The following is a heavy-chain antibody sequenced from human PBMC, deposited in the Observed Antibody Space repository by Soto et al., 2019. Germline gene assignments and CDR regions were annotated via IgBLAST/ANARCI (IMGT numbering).Heavy chain of an antibody. CDR3: ASCTDFDWPKRGYYYGMDV. V-gene: IGHV1-69*01. CDR1: GGTFSSYA. Sequence: QVQLVQSGAEVKKPGSSVKVSCKASGGTFSSYAISWVRQAPGHGLEWMGGIIPIFGTANYAQKFQGRVTITADESTSTAYMELSSLRSEDTAVYYCASCTDFDWPKRGYYYGMDVWGQGTTVTVSS. J-gene: IGHJ6*02. D-gene: IGHD3-9*01. CDR2: IIPIFGTA.